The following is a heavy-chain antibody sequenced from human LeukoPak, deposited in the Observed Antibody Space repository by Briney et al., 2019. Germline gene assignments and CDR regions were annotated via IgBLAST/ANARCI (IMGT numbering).Heavy chain of an antibody. V-gene: IGHV3-30*02. Sequence: GGCLRPSCAASGFTFSSYGMDWVRQAPGKGLEWVAFIRYVGSNKYYADSVKGRFTISRDNSKNTLYLQMNSLRAEDTAVYYCAKDPLNVGYCSSTSCYYFDYWGQGTLVTVSS. J-gene: IGHJ4*02. CDR2: IRYVGSNK. CDR3: AKDPLNVGYCSSTSCYYFDY. D-gene: IGHD2-2*01. CDR1: GFTFSSYG.